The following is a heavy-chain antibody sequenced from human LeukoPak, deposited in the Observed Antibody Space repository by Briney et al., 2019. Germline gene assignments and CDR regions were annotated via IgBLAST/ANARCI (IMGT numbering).Heavy chain of an antibody. D-gene: IGHD6-13*01. CDR1: GFTFSSYA. Sequence: GGSLRLSYAASGFTFSSYAMSWVRQAPGKGLEWVSAISGSGGSTYYADSVKGRFTISRDNAKNSLYLQMNSLRAEDTAVYYCAKGIRSSSWYCFDYWGQGTLVSVSS. CDR3: AKGIRSSSWYCFDY. J-gene: IGHJ4*02. CDR2: ISGSGGST. V-gene: IGHV3-23*01.